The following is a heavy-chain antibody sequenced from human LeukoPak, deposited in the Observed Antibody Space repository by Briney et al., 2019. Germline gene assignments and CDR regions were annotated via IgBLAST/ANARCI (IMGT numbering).Heavy chain of an antibody. CDR3: AGALGGCDRWFDP. Sequence: SETLSLTCTVSGGSLSRYYWSWIRQPPGRGLEWIGYIYYSGSTNYNPSLKSRVTISLDTSRNQFSLKLSSVTAADTAVYYCAGALGGCDRWFDPWGRGTLVTVSS. J-gene: IGHJ5*02. D-gene: IGHD5-12*01. CDR1: GGSLSRYY. CDR2: IYYSGST. V-gene: IGHV4-59*01.